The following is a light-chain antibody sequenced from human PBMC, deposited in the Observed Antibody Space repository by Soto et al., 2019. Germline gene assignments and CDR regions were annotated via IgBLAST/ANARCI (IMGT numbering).Light chain of an antibody. CDR1: SSDVGAYNS. Sequence: QPVLTQPASVSGSPGQSITISCTGTSSDVGAYNSVSWYQQYPGKAPKLMMYEVSNRPSGVSDRFSGSKSGNTASLTISGLQTGDEADYYCSSYRSSSTYVFGTGTKLTVL. J-gene: IGLJ1*01. V-gene: IGLV2-14*01. CDR3: SSYRSSSTYV. CDR2: EVS.